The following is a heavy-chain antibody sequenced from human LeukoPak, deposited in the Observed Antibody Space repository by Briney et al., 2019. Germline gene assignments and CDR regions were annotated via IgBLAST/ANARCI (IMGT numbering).Heavy chain of an antibody. V-gene: IGHV3-48*03. J-gene: IGHJ4*02. CDR2: IDTSATTI. Sequence: GGSLRLSCAASGFTFSNYVMNWVRQAPGKGLEWVSYIDTSATTIYYADSVKGRFTISRDNAKNSLYLQMNSLRAEDTAVYYCARDSSDYYDSSGYFDYWGQGTLVTVSS. D-gene: IGHD3-22*01. CDR1: GFTFSNYV. CDR3: ARDSSDYYDSSGYFDY.